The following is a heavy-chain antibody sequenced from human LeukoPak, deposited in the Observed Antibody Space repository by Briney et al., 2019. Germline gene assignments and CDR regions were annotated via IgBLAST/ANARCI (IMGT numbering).Heavy chain of an antibody. CDR1: GFTFSSYA. CDR3: ARASVYGSGSYTYDY. D-gene: IGHD3-10*01. V-gene: IGHV3-30*04. J-gene: IGHJ4*02. Sequence: GGSLRLSCAASGFTFSSYAMHWVRQAPGKGLEWVAVISYDGSNKYYADSVKGRFTISRDNSKNTLYLQMNSLRSDDTAVYYCARASVYGSGSYTYDYWGQGTLVTVSS. CDR2: ISYDGSNK.